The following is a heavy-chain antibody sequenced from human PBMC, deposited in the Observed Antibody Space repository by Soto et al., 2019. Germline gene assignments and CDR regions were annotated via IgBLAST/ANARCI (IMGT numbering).Heavy chain of an antibody. D-gene: IGHD5-12*01. J-gene: IGHJ4*02. CDR1: GYNFNTYW. V-gene: IGHV5-51*01. CDR2: IYPGDSDT. CDR3: ATSTVSYVDIVSSTTRGYFDH. Sequence: XESLTISCEGSGYNFNTYWIGLVRQMPGKGLEWMALIYPGDSDTRYSPSFEGQVTLSVDRSISTAYLQWSSLKASDTAIYYCATSTVSYVDIVSSTTRGYFDHWGQGTLVTVSS.